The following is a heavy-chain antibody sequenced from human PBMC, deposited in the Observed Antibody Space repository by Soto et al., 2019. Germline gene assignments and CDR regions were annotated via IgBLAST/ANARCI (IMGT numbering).Heavy chain of an antibody. CDR3: ARQDTGSGSYPEIFDY. J-gene: IGHJ4*02. V-gene: IGHV4-39*01. Sequence: SETLSLTCTVSGGSISSSSYYWGWIRQPPGKGLEWIGSIYYSGSTYYNPSLKSRVTISVDTSKNQFSLKLSSVTAADTAVYYCARQDTGSGSYPEIFDYWGQGTVVTVYS. CDR1: GGSISSSSYY. D-gene: IGHD1-26*01. CDR2: IYYSGST.